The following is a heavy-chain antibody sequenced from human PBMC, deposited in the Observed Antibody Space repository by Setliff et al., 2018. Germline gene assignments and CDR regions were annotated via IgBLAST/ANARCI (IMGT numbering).Heavy chain of an antibody. CDR1: GGSISSNY. Sequence: PSETLSLTCTVSGGSISSNYWSWVRQPPGKGLEWIGCIYTSGSTNYNPSLKSRGTISVDTSRNQFSLKLSSVTAADTAVYYCVRVEAGYCSSTSCYVVGAFDIWGQGTMVTVSS. J-gene: IGHJ3*02. V-gene: IGHV4-4*08. CDR3: VRVEAGYCSSTSCYVVGAFDI. D-gene: IGHD2-2*03. CDR2: IYTSGST.